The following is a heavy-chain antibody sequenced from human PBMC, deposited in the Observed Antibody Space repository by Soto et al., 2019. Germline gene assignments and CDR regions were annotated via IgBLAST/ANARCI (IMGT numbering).Heavy chain of an antibody. J-gene: IGHJ4*02. CDR1: GFTFSSYA. D-gene: IGHD6-13*01. CDR3: AKVKFGIAAAGLFDY. Sequence: GALRLSCAASGFTFSSYAMSWVRQAPGKGLEWVSAISGSGGSTYYADSVKGRFTISRDNSKNTLYLQMNSLRAEDTALYYCAKVKFGIAAAGLFDYWGQGTLVTVSS. CDR2: ISGSGGST. V-gene: IGHV3-23*01.